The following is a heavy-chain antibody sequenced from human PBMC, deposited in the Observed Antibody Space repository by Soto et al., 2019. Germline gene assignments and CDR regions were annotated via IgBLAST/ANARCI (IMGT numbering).Heavy chain of an antibody. Sequence: QLQLQESGPGLVKPSETLSLTCTVSGGSISSSSYYWGWIRQPPGKGLEWIGSIYYSGSTYYNPSLKSRVTISVDTSKNQFSLKLSSVTAADTAVYYCARPTLFTTRYFDLWGRGTLVTVSS. CDR1: GGSISSSSYY. CDR2: IYYSGST. CDR3: ARPTLFTTRYFDL. J-gene: IGHJ2*01. D-gene: IGHD3-22*01. V-gene: IGHV4-39*01.